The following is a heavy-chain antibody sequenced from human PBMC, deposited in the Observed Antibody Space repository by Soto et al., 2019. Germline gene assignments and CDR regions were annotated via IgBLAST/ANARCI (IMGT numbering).Heavy chain of an antibody. J-gene: IGHJ5*02. Sequence: QVQLVQSGAEVKKPGASVKVSYKASGYTFTNYHINWVRQATGQGLEWMGWMNPNSGNTGYAQKFQGRVTMTRNTSISTAYMELSSLRSEDTAVYYCARGYEGHYDFWRFDPWGQGTLVTVSS. V-gene: IGHV1-8*01. D-gene: IGHD3-3*01. CDR3: ARGYEGHYDFWRFDP. CDR1: GYTFTNYH. CDR2: MNPNSGNT.